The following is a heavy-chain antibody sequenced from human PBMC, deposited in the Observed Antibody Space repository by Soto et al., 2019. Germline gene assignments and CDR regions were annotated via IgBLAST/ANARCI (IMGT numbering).Heavy chain of an antibody. CDR3: ARLVPTGTTNLWFDP. D-gene: IGHD1-1*01. CDR2: INAGNGNT. Sequence: GASVKVSCKASGYTFTSYAMHWVRQAPGQRLEWMGWINAGNGNTKYSQKFQGRVTITRDTSASTAYMELSSLRSEDTAVYYCARLVPTGTTNLWFDPWGQGTLVTVSS. J-gene: IGHJ5*02. V-gene: IGHV1-3*01. CDR1: GYTFTSYA.